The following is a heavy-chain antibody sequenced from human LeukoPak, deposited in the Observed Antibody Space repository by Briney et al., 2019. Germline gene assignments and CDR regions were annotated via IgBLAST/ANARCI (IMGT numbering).Heavy chain of an antibody. CDR3: AREQKSIGSYFNY. D-gene: IGHD1-26*01. J-gene: IGHJ4*02. Sequence: ASVKVSCKASGYTFTSYAMHWVRQAPGQRLEWMGWSNAGNGNTKYSQEFQGRVTMTTDTSTSTAYMELRNLRSDDTAVYYCAREQKSIGSYFNYWGQGTLVTVSS. CDR1: GYTFTSYA. CDR2: SNAGNGNT. V-gene: IGHV1-3*02.